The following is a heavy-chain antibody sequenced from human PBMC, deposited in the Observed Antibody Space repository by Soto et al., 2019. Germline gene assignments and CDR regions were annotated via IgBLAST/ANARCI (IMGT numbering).Heavy chain of an antibody. V-gene: IGHV3-74*01. CDR1: GFTFSTYI. J-gene: IGHJ4*02. CDR2: INNDGSTT. CDR3: ARDGPYRFDY. Sequence: EVQLVESGGDLVQPGGSLRLACVASGFTFSTYIIHWVRQAPGKGPVWVSRINNDGSTTHYADSVKGRFTISRDNARNTLYLQMNSLRAEDTAVYYCARDGPYRFDYWGQGTPVTVSS.